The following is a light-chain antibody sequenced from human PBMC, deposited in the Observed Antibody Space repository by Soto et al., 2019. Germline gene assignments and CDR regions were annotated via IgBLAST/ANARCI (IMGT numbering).Light chain of an antibody. Sequence: QSVLTQPPSASGTPGQRVTISCSGSRSNIGSNYVYWFQQLPGTAPKLLIYRNNQRPSGVPDRFSGSKSGTSASLAISGLRSDDEADYYCATWDDTLSGRVFGGGTQLTVL. CDR1: RSNIGSNY. V-gene: IGLV1-47*01. CDR2: RNN. CDR3: ATWDDTLSGRV. J-gene: IGLJ3*02.